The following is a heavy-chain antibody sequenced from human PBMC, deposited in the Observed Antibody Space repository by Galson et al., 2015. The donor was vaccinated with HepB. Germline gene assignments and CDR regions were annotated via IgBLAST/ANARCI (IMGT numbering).Heavy chain of an antibody. Sequence: SETLSLTCVVYGESFSNDNWNWIRQAPGKGLEWIGEVNHNGSTKYSPSFKSRITISVDTSKKQFSLRLNSVTAADTALYYCARGVRGSRREGRPRWPISDGFDIWGQGTMVTVSS. D-gene: IGHD5-24*01. CDR1: GESFSNDN. CDR2: VNHNGST. V-gene: IGHV4-34*01. CDR3: ARGVRGSRREGRPRWPISDGFDI. J-gene: IGHJ3*02.